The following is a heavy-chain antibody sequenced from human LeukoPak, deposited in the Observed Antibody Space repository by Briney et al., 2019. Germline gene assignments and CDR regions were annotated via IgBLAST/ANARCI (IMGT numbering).Heavy chain of an antibody. V-gene: IGHV1-69*05. D-gene: IGHD3-22*01. CDR3: ARDLTVWYYYDSSGSPGWFDP. Sequence: SVKVSCKASGGTFSSYAISWVRQAPGQGVEWMGGSIPIFGTENYAQKFQGRVTITTDESTSTAYMELSSPRSEDTAVYYCARDLTVWYYYDSSGSPGWFDPWGQGTLVTVYS. CDR1: GGTFSSYA. J-gene: IGHJ5*02. CDR2: SIPIFGTE.